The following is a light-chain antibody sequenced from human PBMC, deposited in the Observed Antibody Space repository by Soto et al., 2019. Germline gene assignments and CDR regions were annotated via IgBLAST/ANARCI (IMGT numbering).Light chain of an antibody. CDR2: GAS. V-gene: IGKV3-20*01. Sequence: EIVLTQSPGTLSLSPGERATLSCRASQSFSSSYLAWYQQKPGQAPRLLIYGASSRATGIPDRFSGSGCGTDFTLTISRLEPEDFAVYYCQQYGTSITFGQGTRLEI. J-gene: IGKJ5*01. CDR1: QSFSSSY. CDR3: QQYGTSIT.